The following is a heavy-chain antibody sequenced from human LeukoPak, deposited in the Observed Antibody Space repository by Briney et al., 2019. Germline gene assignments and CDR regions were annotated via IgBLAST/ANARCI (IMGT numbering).Heavy chain of an antibody. V-gene: IGHV7-4-1*02. CDR1: GYTFTSYA. Sequence: GASVKVSCKASGYTFTSYAMNWVRQAPGQGLEWMGWINTNTGNPTYAQGFTGRFVFSLDTSVSTAYLQISSLKAEDTAVYYCARVSWPPGSSWYYFDYWGQGTLVTVSS. D-gene: IGHD3-10*01. CDR2: INTNTGNP. CDR3: ARVSWPPGSSWYYFDY. J-gene: IGHJ4*02.